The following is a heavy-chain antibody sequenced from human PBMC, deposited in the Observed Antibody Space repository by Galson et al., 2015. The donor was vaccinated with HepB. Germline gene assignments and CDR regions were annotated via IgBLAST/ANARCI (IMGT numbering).Heavy chain of an antibody. D-gene: IGHD3-9*01. J-gene: IGHJ6*02. V-gene: IGHV4-4*07. CDR2: IYSSGSA. CDR3: ARDRGPYYNILTGNADQHYYGMDV. CDR1: GGSISNYY. Sequence: TLSLTCTVSGGSISNYYWSWIRQPAGKGLEWIGRIYSSGSANYEPSLKSRVAMSVDTSKSQFTLTVRSLTAADTAVYYCARDRGPYYNILTGNADQHYYGMDVWGQGTTVIVSS.